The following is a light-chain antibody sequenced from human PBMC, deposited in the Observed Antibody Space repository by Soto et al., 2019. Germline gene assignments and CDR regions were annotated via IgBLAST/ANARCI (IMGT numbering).Light chain of an antibody. CDR1: ESISRH. CDR2: AAS. J-gene: IGKJ5*01. Sequence: DIQMTQSPSSLSASVGDRVTITCRASESISRHLNWYQQKPGKAPNLLIYAASSLKNGVSSRFIGGGYWTDFSLTISNLQPEDFATYYCQQSYSTLSLTFGYGNRHEN. CDR3: QQSYSTLSLT. V-gene: IGKV1-39*01.